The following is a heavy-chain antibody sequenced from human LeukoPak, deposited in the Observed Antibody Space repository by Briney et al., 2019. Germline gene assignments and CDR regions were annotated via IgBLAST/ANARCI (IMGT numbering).Heavy chain of an antibody. CDR1: GGTFSSYA. CDR3: ARDRRVGAAYYFDY. D-gene: IGHD1-26*01. J-gene: IGHJ4*02. Sequence: PVKVSCKASGGTFSSYAISWVRQAPGQGLEWMGGIIPIFGTANYAQKFQGRVTITTDESTSTAYMELSSLRSEDTAVYYCARDRRVGAAYYFDYWGQGTLVTVSS. CDR2: IIPIFGTA. V-gene: IGHV1-69*05.